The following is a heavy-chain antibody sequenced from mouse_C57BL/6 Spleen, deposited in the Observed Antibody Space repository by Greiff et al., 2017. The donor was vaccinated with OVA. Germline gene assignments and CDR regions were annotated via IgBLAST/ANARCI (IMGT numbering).Heavy chain of an antibody. CDR2: ISSGSSTI. V-gene: IGHV5-17*01. D-gene: IGHD4-1*01. J-gene: IGHJ4*01. CDR1: GFTFRDYG. CDR3: ARRLGRDYAMDY. Sequence: EVKLVESGGGLVKPGGSLKLSCAASGFTFRDYGMHWVRQAPEKGLEWVAYISSGSSTIYYADTVKGRFTISRDNAKNTLFLQMTSLRSEDTAMYYCARRLGRDYAMDYWGQGTSVTVSS.